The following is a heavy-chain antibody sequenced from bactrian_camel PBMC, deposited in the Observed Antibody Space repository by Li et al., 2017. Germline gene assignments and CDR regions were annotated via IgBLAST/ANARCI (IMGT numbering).Heavy chain of an antibody. D-gene: IGHD4*01. CDR1: GYRYNIYC. Sequence: HVQLVESGGGSVQAGESLRLSCVVSGYRYNIYCMGWFRQPPGKEREGVAIIDSDGSTGYEDPVKGRFTISRDNAKNTIYLQMNNMKPEDTAVYYCAAEVFPCRSYSDYAEHWGQGTQVTV. CDR2: IDSDGST. J-gene: IGHJ4*01. V-gene: IGHV3S53*01. CDR3: AAEVFPCRSYSDYAEH.